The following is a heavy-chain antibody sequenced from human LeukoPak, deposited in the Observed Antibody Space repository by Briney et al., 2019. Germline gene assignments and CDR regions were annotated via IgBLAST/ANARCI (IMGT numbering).Heavy chain of an antibody. CDR1: GGSISSGGYY. V-gene: IGHV4-31*03. CDR2: IYYSGST. CDR3: ARARGYSYGETPLYFDY. J-gene: IGHJ4*02. Sequence: SETLSLTCTVSGGSISSGGYYWSWIRQHPGKGLEWIGYIYYSGSTYYNQSLKSRVTISVDTSKNQFSLKLSSVTAADTAVYYCARARGYSYGETPLYFDYWGQGTLVTVSS. D-gene: IGHD5-18*01.